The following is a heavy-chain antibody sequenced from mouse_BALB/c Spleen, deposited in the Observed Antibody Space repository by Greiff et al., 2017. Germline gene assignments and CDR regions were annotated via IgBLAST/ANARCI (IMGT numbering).Heavy chain of an antibody. CDR1: GYTFTSYV. CDR3: ASGTGAMDY. D-gene: IGHD4-1*01. J-gene: IGHJ4*01. Sequence: LVESGPELVKPGASVKMSCKASGYTFTSYVMHWVKQKPGQGLEWIGYINPYNDGTKYNEKFKGKATLTSDKSSSTAYMELSSLTSEDSAVYYCASGTGAMDYWGQGTSVTVSS. CDR2: INPYNDGT. V-gene: IGHV1-14*01.